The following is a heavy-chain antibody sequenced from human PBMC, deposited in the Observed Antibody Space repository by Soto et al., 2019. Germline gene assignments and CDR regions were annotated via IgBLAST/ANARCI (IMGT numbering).Heavy chain of an antibody. D-gene: IGHD5-12*01. V-gene: IGHV4-59*01. J-gene: IGHJ4*02. CDR2: IYYTGGT. Sequence: QVQLQESGPGLVKPSETLSLTCTVSSGSISTYYWSWIRQPPGKGLEWIGCIYYTGGTNYNPSLKTRGAISMDTSKNQCSRNLSAVTAADTAVNYCAGAPNCGYLDFWGLGTLVTASS. CDR1: SGSISTYY. CDR3: AGAPNCGYLDF.